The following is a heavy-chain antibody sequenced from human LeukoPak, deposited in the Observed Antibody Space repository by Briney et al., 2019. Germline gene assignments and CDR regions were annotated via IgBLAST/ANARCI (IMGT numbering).Heavy chain of an antibody. CDR1: GGSISSDSFY. D-gene: IGHD5-24*01. Sequence: SETLSLTCTVSGGSISSDSFYWGWIRQPPGKGLEWIGSISYSGSTYYNPSLKSQVTISLDTSKNQFSLKLSSVTAADTAVYYCARREGSNWFYFDSWGQGTLVTVSS. CDR2: ISYSGST. CDR3: ARREGSNWFYFDS. V-gene: IGHV4-39*01. J-gene: IGHJ4*02.